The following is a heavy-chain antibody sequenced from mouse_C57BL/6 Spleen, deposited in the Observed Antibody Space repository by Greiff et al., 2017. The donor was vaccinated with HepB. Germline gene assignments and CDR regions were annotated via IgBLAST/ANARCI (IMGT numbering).Heavy chain of an antibody. CDR2: INPSTGGT. Sequence: VQLQQSGPELVKPGASVKISCKASGYSFTGYYMNWVKQSPEKSLEWIGEINPSTGGTTYNQKFKAKATLTVDKSSSTAYMQLKNLTSEDSAVYYCARSGTAQATVGTYYFDYWGQGTTLTVSS. V-gene: IGHV1-42*01. D-gene: IGHD3-2*02. CDR3: ARSGTAQATVGTYYFDY. J-gene: IGHJ2*01. CDR1: GYSFTGYY.